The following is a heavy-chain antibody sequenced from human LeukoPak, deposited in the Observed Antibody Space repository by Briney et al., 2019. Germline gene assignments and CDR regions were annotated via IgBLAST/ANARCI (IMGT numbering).Heavy chain of an antibody. V-gene: IGHV3-23*01. D-gene: IGHD1-26*01. Sequence: GGSLRLSCAASGFTFSTYAMTWVRQAPGKGLEWVSAISGSADNTYYADSVKGRFTISRDNSKDTLYLQINSLRAEDTAVYYCAKVHYTFRVGATTYIDYWGQGTLVTVSS. CDR2: ISGSADNT. CDR1: GFTFSTYA. J-gene: IGHJ4*02. CDR3: AKVHYTFRVGATTYIDY.